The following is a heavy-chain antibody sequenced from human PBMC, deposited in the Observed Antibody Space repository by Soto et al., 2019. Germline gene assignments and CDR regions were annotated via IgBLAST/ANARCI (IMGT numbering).Heavy chain of an antibody. D-gene: IGHD3-16*01. J-gene: IGHJ6*03. Sequence: GGSLRLSCAASGFTVSSNYMSWVRQAPGKGLEWVSVIYSGGSTYYADSVKGRFTISRHNSKNTLYLQMNSLRAEDTAVYYCARDKGDYIWGSKRRRNYYYMDVWGKGTTVTVSS. CDR2: IYSGGST. V-gene: IGHV3-53*04. CDR3: ARDKGDYIWGSKRRRNYYYMDV. CDR1: GFTVSSNY.